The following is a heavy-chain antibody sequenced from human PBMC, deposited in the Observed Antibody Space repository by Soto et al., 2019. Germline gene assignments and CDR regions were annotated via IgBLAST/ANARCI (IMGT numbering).Heavy chain of an antibody. CDR2: IYYSGST. Sequence: PSETLSFTCTVSGGSISSSSYYWGWIRQPPGKGLEWIGSIYYSGSTYYNPSLKSRVTISVDTSKNQFSLKLSSVTAADTAVYYCAGGYPRAFDPWGRGNLVTVSS. CDR1: GGSISSSSYY. J-gene: IGHJ5*02. CDR3: AGGYPRAFDP. D-gene: IGHD3-22*01. V-gene: IGHV4-39*01.